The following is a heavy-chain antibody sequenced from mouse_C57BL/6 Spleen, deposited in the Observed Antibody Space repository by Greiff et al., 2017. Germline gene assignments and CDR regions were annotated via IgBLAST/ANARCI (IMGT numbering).Heavy chain of an antibody. D-gene: IGHD4-1*01. CDR3: ARLLTGSAWFAY. V-gene: IGHV5-9*01. J-gene: IGHJ3*01. CDR1: GFTFSSYT. Sequence: EVQLVESGGGLVKPGGSLKLSCAASGFTFSSYTMSWVRQTPEKRLEWVATISGGGGNTYYPDSVKGRFTISRDNAKNTLYLQMSSLRSEDTALYYCARLLTGSAWFAYWGQGTLVTVSA. CDR2: ISGGGGNT.